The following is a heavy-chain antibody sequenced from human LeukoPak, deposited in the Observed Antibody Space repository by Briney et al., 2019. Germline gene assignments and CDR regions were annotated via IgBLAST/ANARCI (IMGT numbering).Heavy chain of an antibody. CDR2: FYYSGST. Sequence: PSETLSLTCTVSGGSISSYYWSWIRQPPGKGLEWIGYFYYSGSTTNPSLKSRVTISVDTSKNHFSLKLSSVTAADTAVYFCARGGSDGGATQFFDYWGQGILITVSA. D-gene: IGHD3-16*01. CDR1: GGSISSYY. J-gene: IGHJ4*02. CDR3: ARGGSDGGATQFFDY. V-gene: IGHV4-59*01.